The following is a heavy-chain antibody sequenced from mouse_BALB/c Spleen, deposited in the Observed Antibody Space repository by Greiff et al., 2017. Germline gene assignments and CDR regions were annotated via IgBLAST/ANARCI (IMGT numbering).Heavy chain of an antibody. CDR2: IYPGDGDT. Sequence: VQLQQSGAELVRPGSSVKISCKASGYAFSSYWMNWVKQRPGQGLEWIGQIYPGDGDTNYNGKFKGKATLTADKSSSTAYMQLSSLTSEDSAVYFCARHYYYGNYYWGQGTTLTVSS. V-gene: IGHV1-80*01. J-gene: IGHJ2*01. CDR1: GYAFSSYW. D-gene: IGHD2-1*01. CDR3: ARHYYYGNYY.